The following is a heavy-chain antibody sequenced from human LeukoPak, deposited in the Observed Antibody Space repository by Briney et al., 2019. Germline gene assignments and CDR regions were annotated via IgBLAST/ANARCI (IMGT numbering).Heavy chain of an antibody. V-gene: IGHV3-66*02. J-gene: IGHJ4*02. CDR3: ARDRYSTIFGG. CDR2: IYSGGDT. D-gene: IGHD3-3*01. Sequence: GGSLRLSCAASGFTVSSDYMSWVRQAPGKGLEWVSIIYSGGDTYYADSVKGRFTISRDNSKNASYLQMNSLRAEDTAVYYCARDRYSTIFGGWGQGTLVTVSS. CDR1: GFTVSSDY.